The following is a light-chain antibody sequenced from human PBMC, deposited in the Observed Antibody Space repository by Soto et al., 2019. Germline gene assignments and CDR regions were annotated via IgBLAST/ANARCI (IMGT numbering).Light chain of an antibody. CDR1: LSLSTY. Sequence: DIQMTQSPSSLSASVGDRVTITCRASLSLSTYLNWYQQKPGKAPKLLIYAASSLQSGVPSRFSGSGSGTDFTLTISSLQPEDFATYFCQQTYSTPITFGQGTRL. J-gene: IGKJ5*01. V-gene: IGKV1-39*01. CDR3: QQTYSTPIT. CDR2: AAS.